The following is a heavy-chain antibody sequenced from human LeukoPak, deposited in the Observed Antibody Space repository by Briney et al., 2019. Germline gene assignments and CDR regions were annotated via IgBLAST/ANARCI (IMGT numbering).Heavy chain of an antibody. D-gene: IGHD4-17*01. CDR1: GYTFTNHY. CDR3: ARDRRDYGDYVSWYFDL. J-gene: IGHJ2*01. CDR2: INPSGGST. V-gene: IGHV1-46*01. Sequence: ASVKVSCKASGYTFTNHYMHWVRQAPGQGLEWMGIINPSGGSTRYAQKFQGRVTMTRDTSTSTVYMELSSLRSEDTAVYYCARDRRDYGDYVSWYFDLWGRGTLVTVSS.